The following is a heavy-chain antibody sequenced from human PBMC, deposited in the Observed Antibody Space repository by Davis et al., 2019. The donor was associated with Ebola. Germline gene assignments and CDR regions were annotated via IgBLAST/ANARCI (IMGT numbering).Heavy chain of an antibody. V-gene: IGHV4-34*01. D-gene: IGHD3-22*01. CDR1: GGSFSGYY. CDR2: INHSGST. Sequence: SQTLSLTCAVYGGSFSGYYWSWIRQSPGQGLEWIGEINHSGSTNYNPSLKSRVTMSVDTSKNQFSLKLSSVHAADTAVYYCARFHFYDSSGDYPVDYWGQGTLVAVSS. CDR3: ARFHFYDSSGDYPVDY. J-gene: IGHJ4*02.